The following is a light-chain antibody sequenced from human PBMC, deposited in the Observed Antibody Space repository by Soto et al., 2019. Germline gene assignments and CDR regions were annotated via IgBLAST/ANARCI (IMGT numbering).Light chain of an antibody. CDR1: QSIRSNY. J-gene: IGKJ1*01. V-gene: IGKV3-20*01. CDR2: GAS. Sequence: ETVLTQSPGTLSLSPGERATLSCRVSQSIRSNYLAWYRQTPGQAPRLLIYGASKRASGIADRFSGSGSGTDFTLIISRLEPEDFALYYCQQYGSSPWTFGQGTKVEIK. CDR3: QQYGSSPWT.